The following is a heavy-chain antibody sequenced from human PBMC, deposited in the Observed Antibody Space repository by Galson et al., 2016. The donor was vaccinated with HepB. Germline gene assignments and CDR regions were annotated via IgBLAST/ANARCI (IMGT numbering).Heavy chain of an antibody. CDR2: IYDSGRT. D-gene: IGHD1/OR15-1a*01. V-gene: IGHV4-30-2*01. J-gene: IGHJ2*01. CDR1: GGSISSGDYS. Sequence: TLFLTCAVTGGSISSGDYSWSWIRQPPGKGLEWIGYIYDSGRTNYNPALKSRLTISEDRSKNQVSLKVTSVTAADTAIYYCARTRQQPNYWYFDPWGRGTLVTVSS. CDR3: ARTRQQPNYWYFDP.